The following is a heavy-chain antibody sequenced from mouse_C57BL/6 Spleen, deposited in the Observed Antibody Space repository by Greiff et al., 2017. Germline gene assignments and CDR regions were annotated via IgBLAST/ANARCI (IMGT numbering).Heavy chain of an antibody. V-gene: IGHV5-4*01. CDR2: ISDGGSYT. J-gene: IGHJ4*01. CDR3: ARDQGFFYAMDY. Sequence: EVQGVESGGGLVKPGGSLKLSCAASGFTFSSYAMSWVRQTPEKRLEWVATISDGGSYTYYPDNVKGRFTISRDNAKNNLYLQMSHLKSEDTAMYYCARDQGFFYAMDYWGQGTSVTVSS. CDR1: GFTFSSYA.